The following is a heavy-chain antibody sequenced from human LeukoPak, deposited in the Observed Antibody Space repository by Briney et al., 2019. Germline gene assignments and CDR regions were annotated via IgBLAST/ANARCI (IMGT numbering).Heavy chain of an antibody. D-gene: IGHD3-10*01. V-gene: IGHV4-4*07. CDR3: ARTGSIYYYYYMDV. J-gene: IGHJ6*03. Sequence: PSETLSLTCTVSGGSISSYYWSWIRQPAGKGLEWIGRIYTSGSTNYNPSLKSRVTMSVDTSKNQFSLKLSSVTAADTAVYYCARTGSIYYYYYMDVWGKGTTVTVSS. CDR2: IYTSGST. CDR1: GGSISSYY.